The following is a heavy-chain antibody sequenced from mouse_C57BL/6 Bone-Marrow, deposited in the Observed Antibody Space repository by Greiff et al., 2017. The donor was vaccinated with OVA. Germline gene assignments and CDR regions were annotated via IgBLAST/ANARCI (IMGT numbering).Heavy chain of an antibody. CDR2: IYPGDGDT. CDR3: ARGGSYGL. V-gene: IGHV1-80*01. Sequence: VQLQESGPELVKPGASVKISCKASGYAFSSSWMNWVKQRPGKGLEWIGQIYPGDGDTNYNGKFKGKATLTADKSSSTAYMQLSSLTSEDSAVYFCARGGSYGLWGQGTTLTVSS. J-gene: IGHJ2*01. CDR1: GYAFSSSW. D-gene: IGHD1-1*02.